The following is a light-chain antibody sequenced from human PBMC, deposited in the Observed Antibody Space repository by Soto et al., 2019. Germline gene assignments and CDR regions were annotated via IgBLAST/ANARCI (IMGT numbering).Light chain of an antibody. CDR3: QQYNNWPFS. V-gene: IGKV3-15*01. CDR2: YTS. CDR1: QRVGND. Sequence: ETVMTQSPAALSVSPGQGATLSCRASQRVGNDVAWYQQKPGQAPRLLIYYTSTRATGFPARFSGGGSGTEFTLTISSLQSEDSAIYFCQQYNNWPFSFGQGTRLEIK. J-gene: IGKJ5*01.